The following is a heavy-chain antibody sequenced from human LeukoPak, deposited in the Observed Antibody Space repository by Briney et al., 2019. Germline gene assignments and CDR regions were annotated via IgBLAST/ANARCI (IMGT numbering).Heavy chain of an antibody. J-gene: IGHJ4*02. CDR2: ISDSGGRT. CDR3: AKRGVVIRVILVGFHKEAYYFDS. CDR1: GITLSNYG. Sequence: PGGSLRLSCAVSGITLSNYGMSWVRQAPGQGLEWVAGISDSGGRTNYADSVKGRFTISRDNPKNTLYLQMNSVRAEDTAVYFCAKRGVVIRVILVGFHKEAYYFDSWGQGALVTVSS. D-gene: IGHD3-22*01. V-gene: IGHV3-23*01.